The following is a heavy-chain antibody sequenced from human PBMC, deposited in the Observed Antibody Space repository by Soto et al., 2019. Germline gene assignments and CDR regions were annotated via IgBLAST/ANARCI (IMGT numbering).Heavy chain of an antibody. D-gene: IGHD3-3*01. Sequence: PGGSLRLSCAASGFTFSSYAMHWVRQAPGKGLEWVAVISYDGSNKYYADPVKGRFTISRDNSKNTLYLQMNSLRAEDTALYYCAKEWRPGVAYYYYYGMDVWGQGTTVTVSS. CDR1: GFTFSSYA. J-gene: IGHJ6*02. CDR2: ISYDGSNK. V-gene: IGHV3-30*18. CDR3: AKEWRPGVAYYYYYGMDV.